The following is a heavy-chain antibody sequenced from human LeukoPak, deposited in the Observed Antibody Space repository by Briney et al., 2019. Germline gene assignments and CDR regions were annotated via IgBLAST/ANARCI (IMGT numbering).Heavy chain of an antibody. V-gene: IGHV3-21*01. CDR3: ARDPVGAHVRRAFDI. CDR1: GFTFRNYA. Sequence: PGGSLRLSCAASGFTFRNYAMNWVRQAPGKGLEWVSSITTSSAYICDADSVKGRFTISRDNAKNSLYLQMNSLRAEDTAVYYCARDPVGAHVRRAFDIWGQGTMVTVSS. CDR2: ITTSSAYI. J-gene: IGHJ3*02. D-gene: IGHD1-26*01.